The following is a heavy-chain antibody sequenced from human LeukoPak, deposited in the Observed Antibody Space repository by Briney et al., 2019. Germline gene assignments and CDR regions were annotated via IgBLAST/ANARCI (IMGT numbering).Heavy chain of an antibody. V-gene: IGHV4-38-2*02. J-gene: IGHJ4*02. CDR1: GYSISSGYY. CDR3: ARERVDTGAYWGY. Sequence: SETLSLTCTVPGYSISSGYYWGWIRQPPGKGLEWIGKIDHSGRTNFNPSLNSRVTIPIDTSKNQFSLKLSSVTAADTAVYYCARERVDTGAYWGYWGQGTLVTVSS. D-gene: IGHD3-16*01. CDR2: IDHSGRT.